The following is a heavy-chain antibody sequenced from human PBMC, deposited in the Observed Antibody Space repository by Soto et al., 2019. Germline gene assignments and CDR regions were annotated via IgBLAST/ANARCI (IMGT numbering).Heavy chain of an antibody. J-gene: IGHJ4*02. CDR1: GFTFSSYG. D-gene: IGHD6-13*01. Sequence: QVQLVESGGGVVQPGRSLRLSCAASGFTFSSYGMHWVRQAPGKGLEWVAVIWYDGSNKYYADSVKGRFTISRDNSKNTLYLQMNSLRAEDTAVYYCARETEGQQLDTGFDYWGQGTLVTVSS. CDR2: IWYDGSNK. CDR3: ARETEGQQLDTGFDY. V-gene: IGHV3-33*01.